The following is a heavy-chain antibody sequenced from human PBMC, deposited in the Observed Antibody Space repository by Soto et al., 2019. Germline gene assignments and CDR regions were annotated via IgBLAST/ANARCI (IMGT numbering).Heavy chain of an antibody. D-gene: IGHD6-19*01. CDR3: AHSFAIAVAPDAFDI. CDR2: IYWNDDK. Sequence: SGPTLVKPTQTLTLTCTFSGFSLSTSGVGVGWIRQPPGKALEWLALIYWNDDKRYSPSLKSRLTITKDTSKNQVVLTMTNMDPVDTATYYCAHSFAIAVAPDAFDIWGQGTMVTVSS. J-gene: IGHJ3*02. CDR1: GFSLSTSGVG. V-gene: IGHV2-5*01.